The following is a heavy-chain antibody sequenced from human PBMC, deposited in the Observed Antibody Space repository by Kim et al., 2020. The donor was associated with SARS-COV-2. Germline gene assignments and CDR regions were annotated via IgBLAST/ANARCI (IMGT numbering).Heavy chain of an antibody. J-gene: IGHJ4*02. V-gene: IGHV3-15*01. Sequence: GGSLRLSCAASGFTFSNAWMSWVRQAPGKGLEWVGRIKSKTDGGTTDYAAPVKGRFTISRDDSKNTLYLQMNSLKTEDTAVYYCTTAESVVDRFDYWGQGTLVTVSS. CDR2: IKSKTDGGTT. D-gene: IGHD2-15*01. CDR3: TTAESVVDRFDY. CDR1: GFTFSNAW.